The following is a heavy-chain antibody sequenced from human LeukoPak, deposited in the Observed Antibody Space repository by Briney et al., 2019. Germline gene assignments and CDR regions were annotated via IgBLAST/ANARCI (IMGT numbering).Heavy chain of an antibody. CDR1: GFTFDDYA. D-gene: IGHD6-19*01. CDR2: ISGSGGST. CDR3: AKMSSGWAYFDY. J-gene: IGHJ4*02. Sequence: GGSLRLSCAASGFTFDDYAMHWVRQAPGKGLEWVSAISGSGGSTYYADSVKGRFTISRDNSKNTLYLQMNSLRAEDTAVYYCAKMSSGWAYFDYWGQGTLVTVSS. V-gene: IGHV3-23*01.